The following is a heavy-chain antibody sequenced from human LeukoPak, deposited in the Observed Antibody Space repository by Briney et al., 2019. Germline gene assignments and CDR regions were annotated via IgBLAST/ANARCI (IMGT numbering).Heavy chain of an antibody. CDR3: ARSGVLRYFDGLRFDY. D-gene: IGHD3-9*01. J-gene: IGHJ4*02. V-gene: IGHV4-59*12. CDR1: GGSISGYY. CDR2: IYYSGST. Sequence: SETLSLTCPVSGGSISGYYWSWLRQPPGKGLEWVGYIYYSGSTNFNPSLKSRVTISADTSKNQFSLKLSSVTAADTAAYYCARSGVLRYFDGLRFDYWGQGTLVTVSS.